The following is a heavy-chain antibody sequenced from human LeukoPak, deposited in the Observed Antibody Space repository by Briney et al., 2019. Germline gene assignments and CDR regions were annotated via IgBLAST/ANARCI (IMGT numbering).Heavy chain of an antibody. V-gene: IGHV6-1*01. D-gene: IGHD2/OR15-2a*01. CDR2: TYYRYKWYN. J-gene: IGHJ4*02. Sequence: SQTLSLTCALSGDTLSSNSAAWNWVRQSPSRGLEWLVRTYYRYKWYNDYAVSVKSRITINPDTSKNQFSLQLNSVSPEDTAVYYCARDNSNQYYFDYWGQGTRVSVSS. CDR3: ARDNSNQYYFDY. CDR1: GDTLSSNSAA.